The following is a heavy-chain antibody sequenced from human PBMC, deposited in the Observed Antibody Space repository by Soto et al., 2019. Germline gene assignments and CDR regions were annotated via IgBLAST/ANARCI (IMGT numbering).Heavy chain of an antibody. D-gene: IGHD6-19*01. J-gene: IGHJ6*02. V-gene: IGHV3-23*01. CDR1: GFTFSSYA. CDR2: ISGSGGST. Sequence: GGSLRLSCAASGFTFSSYAMSWVRQAPGKGLEWVSAISGSGGSTYYADSVKGRFTISRDNSKNTLYRQMNSLRAEDTAVYYCAKDFPSSGWYYYYYYGMDVWGQGTTVTVSS. CDR3: AKDFPSSGWYYYYYYGMDV.